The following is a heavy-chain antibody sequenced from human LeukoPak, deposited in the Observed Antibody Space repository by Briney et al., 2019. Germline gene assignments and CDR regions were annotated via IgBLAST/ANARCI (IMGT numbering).Heavy chain of an antibody. V-gene: IGHV4-39*07. CDR3: ARARHGYIYGYRPNELGHFFDY. Sequence: PSETLSLTCTVSGGFISSSDYYWAWIRQPPGKGLEWIGSIYSSGSTYYNPSLKSRITISVDTSKNQFSLKLSSVTAADTAVYYCARARHGYIYGYRPNELGHFFDYWGQGTLVTVSS. CDR1: GGFISSSDYY. J-gene: IGHJ4*02. D-gene: IGHD5-18*01. CDR2: IYSSGST.